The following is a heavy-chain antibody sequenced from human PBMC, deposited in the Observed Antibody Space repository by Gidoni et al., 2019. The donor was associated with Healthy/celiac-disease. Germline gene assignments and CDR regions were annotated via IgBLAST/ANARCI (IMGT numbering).Heavy chain of an antibody. Sequence: EVQLLESGGGLVQPGGSLRLSCAASGFNFSSYAMSWVRQAPGKGLEWVSAISGSGGSTYYADSVKGRFTISRDNSKNTLYLQMNSLRAEDTAVYYCAKKSRYYYDSSGYLDWGQGTLVTVSS. CDR3: AKKSRYYYDSSGYLD. CDR1: GFNFSSYA. D-gene: IGHD3-22*01. CDR2: ISGSGGST. V-gene: IGHV3-23*01. J-gene: IGHJ4*02.